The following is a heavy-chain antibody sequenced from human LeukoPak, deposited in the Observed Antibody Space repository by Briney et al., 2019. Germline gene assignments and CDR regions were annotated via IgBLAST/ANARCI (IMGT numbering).Heavy chain of an antibody. Sequence: LGESLQISCKGSGYSFSEYWIGWVRQMPGKGLEWMGIIYPGDSDTRYSPSFQGQVTISADKSVSSAYLQWNSLKASDTAMYYCARPNITSYYDSRGYDAFDVWGQGIMVTVSS. V-gene: IGHV5-51*01. J-gene: IGHJ3*01. CDR1: GYSFSEYW. D-gene: IGHD3-22*01. CDR3: ARPNITSYYDSRGYDAFDV. CDR2: IYPGDSDT.